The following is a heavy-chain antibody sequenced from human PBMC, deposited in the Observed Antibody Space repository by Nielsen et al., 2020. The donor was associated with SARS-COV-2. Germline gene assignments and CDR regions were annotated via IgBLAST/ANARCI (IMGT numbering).Heavy chain of an antibody. CDR2: ISSSSSYI. CDR3: ARGLSGSYPYYFDY. Sequence: GGSLRLSCAASGFTFSSYSMNWVRQAPGKGLEWVSSISSSSSYIYYADSVKGRFTISRDNAKNSLYLQMNSLRAEDTAVYYCARGLSGSYPYYFDYWGQGTLVTVSS. J-gene: IGHJ4*02. V-gene: IGHV3-21*01. CDR1: GFTFSSYS. D-gene: IGHD1-26*01.